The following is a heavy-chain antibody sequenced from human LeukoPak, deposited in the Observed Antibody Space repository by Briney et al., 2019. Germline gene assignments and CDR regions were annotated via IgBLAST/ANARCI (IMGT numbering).Heavy chain of an antibody. CDR2: IYYSGST. CDR1: GGSISSYY. V-gene: IGHV4-59*01. Sequence: SETLSLTCTVSGGSISSYYWSWIRQPPGKGLEWIGYIYYSGSTNYNPSLKSRVTISVDTSKNQFSLKLSSVTAADTAVYYCARAKGYCSSTSCSYFDYWGQGTLVTVSS. CDR3: ARAKGYCSSTSCSYFDY. D-gene: IGHD2-2*01. J-gene: IGHJ4*02.